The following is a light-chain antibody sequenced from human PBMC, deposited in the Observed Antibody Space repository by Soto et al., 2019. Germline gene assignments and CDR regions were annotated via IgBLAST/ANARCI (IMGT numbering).Light chain of an antibody. J-gene: IGLJ2*01. V-gene: IGLV2-14*03. CDR1: SSDVGDYNY. CDR3: ASYTNSGKAV. Sequence: QSALTQPASVSASPGQSITISCTGTSSDVGDYNYVSWYQQHPGNAPKLLIFQVSKWPSGIPSRFSGSKSGNTASLTIYGLRAEDEADYYCASYTNSGKAVFGGGTKLTVL. CDR2: QVS.